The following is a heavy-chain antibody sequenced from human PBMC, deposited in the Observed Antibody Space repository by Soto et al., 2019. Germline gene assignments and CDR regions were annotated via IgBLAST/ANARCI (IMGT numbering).Heavy chain of an antibody. CDR1: GFTFSSYG. V-gene: IGHV3-30*18. CDR2: ISYDGSNK. Sequence: QVQLVESGGGVVQPGRSVRLSCAASGFTFSSYGMHWVRKAPGKGLEWVAVISYDGSNKYYADSVKGRFTISRDNSKNTLYLQMNSLRAEDTAVYYCAKDRLGGYSYGHTCMDVWGQGTTVTVSS. D-gene: IGHD5-18*01. J-gene: IGHJ6*02. CDR3: AKDRLGGYSYGHTCMDV.